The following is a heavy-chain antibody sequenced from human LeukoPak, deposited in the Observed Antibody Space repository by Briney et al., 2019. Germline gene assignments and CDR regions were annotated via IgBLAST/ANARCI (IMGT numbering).Heavy chain of an antibody. CDR3: AREFRTTTWSYDAFDL. Sequence: GASVKVSCKASGYTFTDYYMHWVRQAPGQGLEWVGWINPTSGGTNYAQKFQDRVTMTRDTSNKTSYMEMSRLRSDDAAVYYCAREFRTTTWSYDAFDLWGQGTMVTVSS. V-gene: IGHV1-2*02. CDR1: GYTFTDYY. D-gene: IGHD1/OR15-1a*01. CDR2: INPTSGGT. J-gene: IGHJ3*01.